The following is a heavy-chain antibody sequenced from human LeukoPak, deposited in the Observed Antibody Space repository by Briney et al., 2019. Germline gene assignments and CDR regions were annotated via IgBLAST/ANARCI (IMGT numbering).Heavy chain of an antibody. D-gene: IGHD5-12*01. J-gene: IGHJ6*02. Sequence: PGGSLRLSCAVSGLSFSTSPMSWVRQPPRRGLEWVSAMNNGPGATFYRASVRGRFTISRDDSKSTLYLQMNSLRAEDTGTYYCAKTHYDLLDVWGQGTTVTVSS. CDR3: AKTHYDLLDV. CDR2: MNNGPGAT. CDR1: GLSFSTSP. V-gene: IGHV3-23*01.